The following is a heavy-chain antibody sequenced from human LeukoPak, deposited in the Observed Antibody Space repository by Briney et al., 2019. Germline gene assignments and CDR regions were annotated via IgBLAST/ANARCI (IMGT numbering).Heavy chain of an antibody. V-gene: IGHV4-39*07. CDR1: GGSISSSSYY. Sequence: SETLSLTCTVSGGSISSSSYYWGWIRQPPGKGLEWIGSIYHSGKTYYDPSLKSRVTISVDTSMNQFSLKLSSVTAADTAVYYCARTLYCSGTTCYSPELFHSWGQGTLVTVSS. J-gene: IGHJ4*02. CDR2: IYHSGKT. D-gene: IGHD2-15*01. CDR3: ARTLYCSGTTCYSPELFHS.